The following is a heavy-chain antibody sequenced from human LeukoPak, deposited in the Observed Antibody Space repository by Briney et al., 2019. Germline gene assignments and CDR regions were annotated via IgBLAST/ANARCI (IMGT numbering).Heavy chain of an antibody. Sequence: SETLSLTCTVSGGSISSYYWTWIRQPAGKELEYIGRIYSSGSTNYNPSLKSRVTMSVDTSKNQFSLKMSSVTVADTAVYYCASSRDGYKTGYFQHWGQGTLVTVSS. D-gene: IGHD5-12*01. CDR1: GGSISSYY. CDR3: ASSRDGYKTGYFQH. CDR2: IYSSGST. V-gene: IGHV4-4*07. J-gene: IGHJ1*01.